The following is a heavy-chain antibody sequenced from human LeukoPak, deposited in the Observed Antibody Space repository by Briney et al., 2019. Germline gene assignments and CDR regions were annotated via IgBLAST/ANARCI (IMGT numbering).Heavy chain of an antibody. Sequence: PGRSLRLSCAASGFTFDDYAMHWVRQAPGKGLEWVSGIGWNRGGIVYADSVKGRFTISRDNAKKSLYLQMNSLGAEDTALYYCVKVTAAGFVDHWGQGTLVTVSS. V-gene: IGHV3-9*01. CDR3: VKVTAAGFVDH. CDR1: GFTFDDYA. D-gene: IGHD6-13*01. J-gene: IGHJ4*02. CDR2: IGWNRGGI.